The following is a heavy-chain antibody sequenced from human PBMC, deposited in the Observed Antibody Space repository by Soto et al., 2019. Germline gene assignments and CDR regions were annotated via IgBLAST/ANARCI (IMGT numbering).Heavy chain of an antibody. CDR1: GYTFTSYG. V-gene: IGHV1-18*01. D-gene: IGHD4-4*01. Sequence: ASVKVSCKASGYTFTSYGISWVRQAPGQGLEWMGWISAYNGNTNYAQKLQGRVTMTTDTSTSTAYMELRSLRSDDTAVYYCARVVRGRRASEPAPVSNNWFDPWGQGTLVTVSS. CDR3: ARVVRGRRASEPAPVSNNWFDP. CDR2: ISAYNGNT. J-gene: IGHJ5*02.